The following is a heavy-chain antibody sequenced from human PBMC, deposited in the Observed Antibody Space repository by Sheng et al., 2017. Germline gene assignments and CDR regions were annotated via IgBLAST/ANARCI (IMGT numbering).Heavy chain of an antibody. V-gene: IGHV3-30*02. J-gene: IGHJ4*02. D-gene: IGHD6-19*01. CDR3: AKDWQSSGLEQGY. CDR2: IPYDGSSQ. CDR1: GFSFSSVG. Sequence: QVQLVESGGGVVQPGGCLRLSCAASGFSFSSVGMHWIRQAPGKGLGWVAFIPYDGSSQYYADSVRGRFTISRDNSKNTLYLQMNSLRGEDTAVYYCAKDWQSSGLEQGYWGQGTLVTVSS.